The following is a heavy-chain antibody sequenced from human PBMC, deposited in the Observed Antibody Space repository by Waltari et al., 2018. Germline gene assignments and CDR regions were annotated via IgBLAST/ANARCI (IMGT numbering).Heavy chain of an antibody. J-gene: IGHJ5*02. CDR1: GGSFSGYY. CDR2: INHSGST. D-gene: IGHD6-13*01. Sequence: QVQLQQWGAGLLKPSETLSLTCAVYGGSFSGYYWSWIRQPPGKGLEWIGEINHSGSTNYHPSLKKRATISVDTAKNQFSLKLRSVTAADTAVYYCARGQSGGYSSSGGRTRRSNWFDPWGQGTLVTVSS. V-gene: IGHV4-34*01. CDR3: ARGQSGGYSSSGGRTRRSNWFDP.